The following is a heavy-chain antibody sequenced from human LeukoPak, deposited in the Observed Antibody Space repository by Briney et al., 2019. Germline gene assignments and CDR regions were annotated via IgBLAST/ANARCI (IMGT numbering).Heavy chain of an antibody. Sequence: ASVKVSCKASGYTFTSYDINWVRQATGQGLEWMGWMNPNSGNTGYAQKFQGGVTITRNTSISTAYMELRSLRSDDTAVYYCARAPGGTNGIARNWFDPWGQGTLVTVSS. CDR3: ARAPGGTNGIARNWFDP. CDR1: GYTFTSYD. CDR2: MNPNSGNT. D-gene: IGHD2-8*01. J-gene: IGHJ5*02. V-gene: IGHV1-8*03.